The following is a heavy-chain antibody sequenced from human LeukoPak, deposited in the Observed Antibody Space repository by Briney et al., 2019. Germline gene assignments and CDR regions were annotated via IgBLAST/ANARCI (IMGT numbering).Heavy chain of an antibody. CDR3: ARRVLTGPMAGGFDY. D-gene: IGHD3-9*01. CDR2: IYTSGST. Sequence: TSETLSLTCTVSGGSISSGSYYWSWIRQPAGKGLEWIGRIYTSGSTHYNPSLKSRVTISVDTSKNQFSLKLSSVTAADTAVYYCARRVLTGPMAGGFDYWGQGTLVTVSS. J-gene: IGHJ4*02. V-gene: IGHV4-61*02. CDR1: GGSISSGSYY.